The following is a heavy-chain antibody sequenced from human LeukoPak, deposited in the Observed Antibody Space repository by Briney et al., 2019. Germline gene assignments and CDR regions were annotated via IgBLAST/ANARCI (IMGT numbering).Heavy chain of an antibody. J-gene: IGHJ4*02. D-gene: IGHD1-26*01. CDR1: GYPFTSYG. CDR2: ISAYNGNT. V-gene: IGHV1-18*01. Sequence: GASVKVSCKASGYPFTSYGISWVRQAPEQGLEWMGWISAYNGNTNYAQKLQGRVTMTTDTSTSTAYMELRSLRSGDTAVYYCARGIRELRFDYWGQGTLVTVSS. CDR3: ARGIRELRFDY.